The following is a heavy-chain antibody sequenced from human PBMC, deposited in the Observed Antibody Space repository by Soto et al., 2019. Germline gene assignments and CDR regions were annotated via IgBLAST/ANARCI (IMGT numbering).Heavy chain of an antibody. CDR1: GDSFGSYP. V-gene: IGHV1-69*01. J-gene: IGHJ5*02. CDR3: ARDPFGRFDP. Sequence: QMQLVQSGPEVKKPGSSVKVSCKTSGDSFGSYPVSWVRQAPGQGLEWMGAIIPVFGTTNYTQKFQGRVTITADDSTTTAYMELSSLRSDDTAVYYCARDPFGRFDPWGQGTLVTVSS. D-gene: IGHD3-10*01. CDR2: IIPVFGTT.